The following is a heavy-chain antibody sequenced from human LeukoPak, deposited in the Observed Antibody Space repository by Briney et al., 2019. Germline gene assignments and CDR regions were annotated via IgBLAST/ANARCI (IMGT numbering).Heavy chain of an antibody. CDR3: ARDPSGRYYLDY. J-gene: IGHJ4*02. CDR1: GFTFSSYW. CDR2: IASDGSST. V-gene: IGHV3-74*01. D-gene: IGHD3-10*01. Sequence: PGGSLRLSCAASGFTFSSYWMNWVRQAPGKGLVWVSRIASDGSSTTYADSVKGRFTISRDNSKNTLYLQMNSLRAEDTAVYYCARDPSGRYYLDYWGQGTLVTVSS.